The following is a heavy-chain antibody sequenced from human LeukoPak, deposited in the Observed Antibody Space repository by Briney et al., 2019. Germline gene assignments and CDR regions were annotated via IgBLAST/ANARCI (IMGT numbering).Heavy chain of an antibody. J-gene: IGHJ4*02. CDR1: GGTFSSYA. CDR2: IIPIFGTA. D-gene: IGHD5-12*01. Sequence: SVKVSCKASGGTFSSYAISWVRQAPGQGLEWMGGIIPIFGTANYAQKFQGRVTITADESTSTAYMELSSLRSEDTAVHYCASFFYSGYDSLDYWGQGTLVTVSS. CDR3: ASFFYSGYDSLDY. V-gene: IGHV1-69*13.